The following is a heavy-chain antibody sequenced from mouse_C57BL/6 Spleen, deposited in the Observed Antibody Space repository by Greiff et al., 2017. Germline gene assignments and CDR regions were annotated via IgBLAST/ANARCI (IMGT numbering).Heavy chain of an antibody. CDR1: GFTFSDYG. V-gene: IGHV5-17*01. CDR2: ISSGSSTI. J-gene: IGHJ4*01. D-gene: IGHD2-13*01. CDR3: ARDYSDYGESYAMDY. Sequence: EVQLVESGGGLVKPGGSLKLSCPASGFTFSDYGMHWVRQAPEKGLEWVAYISSGSSTIYYADTVKGRFTISRDNAKNTLFLQMTSLRSEDTAMYYCARDYSDYGESYAMDYWGQGASVPVSS.